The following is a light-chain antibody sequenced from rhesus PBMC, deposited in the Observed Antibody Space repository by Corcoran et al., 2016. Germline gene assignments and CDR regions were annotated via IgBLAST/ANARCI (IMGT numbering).Light chain of an antibody. Sequence: DIQMTQSPSSLSASVGDRVIITCQASQGMSNNLAWYQQKPGNVPKLLIHKAYTLQSGGPSRFSGSGSGTDFTLTISSLQPEDFATYYCQHGYGTPLPFCGGTKVELK. CDR1: QGMSNN. J-gene: IGKJ4*01. CDR3: QHGYGTPLP. V-gene: IGKV1-25*01. CDR2: KAY.